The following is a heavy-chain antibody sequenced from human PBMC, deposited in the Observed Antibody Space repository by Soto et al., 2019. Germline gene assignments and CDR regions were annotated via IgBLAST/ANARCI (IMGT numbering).Heavy chain of an antibody. V-gene: IGHV4-39*01. Sequence: SETLSLTCAVSGGSISSNIYYWGWIRQPPGKGLEWIGSISFSGSTYYNPSLKSRVTISVGTSKNQFSLNLNSVTAADTAVYYCAPHAKRDYIFYWGQGTLVTVSS. CDR2: ISFSGST. CDR3: APHAKRDYIFY. CDR1: GGSISSNIYY. J-gene: IGHJ4*02.